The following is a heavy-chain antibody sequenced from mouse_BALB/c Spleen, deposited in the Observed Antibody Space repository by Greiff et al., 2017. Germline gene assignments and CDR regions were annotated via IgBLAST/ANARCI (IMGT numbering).Heavy chain of an antibody. CDR2: ISSGGSYT. V-gene: IGHV5-6-4*01. CDR1: GFTFSSYT. J-gene: IGHJ4*01. D-gene: IGHD2-4*01. Sequence: DVHLVESGGGLVKPGGSLKLSCAASGFTFSSYTMSWVRQTPEKRLEWVATISSGGSYTYYPDSVKGRFTISRDNAKNTLYLQMSSLKSEDTAMYYCTRDYDYDGAMTMDYWGQGTSVTVSS. CDR3: TRDYDYDGAMTMDY.